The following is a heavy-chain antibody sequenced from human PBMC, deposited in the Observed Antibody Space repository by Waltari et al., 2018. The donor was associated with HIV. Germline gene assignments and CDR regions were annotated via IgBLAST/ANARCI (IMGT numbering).Heavy chain of an antibody. V-gene: IGHV3-30-3*01. CDR3: ARDGHYYDSRPLDY. CDR1: GFCGSPSF. D-gene: IGHD3-22*01. J-gene: IGHJ4*02. Sequence: QVQLVDSWGWVGHPGRSLRPPWVGSGFCGSPSFTHWVRQAPGKGPEWVAVISYDGSNKYYADSVKGRFTVSRDNSKNTLYMQMNSLRVEDTAVYYCARDGHYYDSRPLDYWGQGTLVTVSS. CDR2: ISYDGSNK.